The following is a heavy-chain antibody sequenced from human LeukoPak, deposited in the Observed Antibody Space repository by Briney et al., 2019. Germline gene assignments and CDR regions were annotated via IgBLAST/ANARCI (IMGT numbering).Heavy chain of an antibody. CDR1: GGSISSSGYY. V-gene: IGHV4-39*01. D-gene: IGHD3-16*01. CDR3: ARGGSRLTTAGDLDY. J-gene: IGHJ4*02. Sequence: SETLSLTCTVSGGSISSSGYYWGWIRQPPGKGLEWVGIIYYSGSTYYNLSLKSRVTISVDTSRNQFSLKLSSVTAADTAVYYCARGGSRLTTAGDLDYWGQGTLVTVSS. CDR2: IYYSGST.